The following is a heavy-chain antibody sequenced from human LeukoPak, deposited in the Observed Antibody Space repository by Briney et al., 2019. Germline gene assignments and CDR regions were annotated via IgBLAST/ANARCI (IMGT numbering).Heavy chain of an antibody. CDR3: ASFDSGSYYSDY. D-gene: IGHD1-26*01. J-gene: IGHJ4*02. CDR1: GFTFSSYW. Sequence: GGSLRLSCAASGFTFSSYWMSWVRQAPGKGLEWVANIKQDGSEKYYVDSVKGRFTISRDNAKSSLYLQMNSLRAEDTAVYYCASFDSGSYYSDYWGQGTLVTVSS. CDR2: IKQDGSEK. V-gene: IGHV3-7*01.